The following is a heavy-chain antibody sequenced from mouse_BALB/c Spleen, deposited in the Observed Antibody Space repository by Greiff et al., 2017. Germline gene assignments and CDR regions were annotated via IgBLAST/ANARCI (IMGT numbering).Heavy chain of an antibody. V-gene: IGHV5-12-2*01. CDR2: ISNGGGST. Sequence: EVHLVESGGGLVQPGGSLKLSCAASGFTFSSYTMSWVRQTPEKRLEWVAYISNGGGSTYYPDTVKGRFTISRDNAKNTLYLQMSSLKSEDTAMYYCARHGKVYAMDYWGQGTSVTVSS. CDR3: ARHGKVYAMDY. CDR1: GFTFSSYT. J-gene: IGHJ4*01.